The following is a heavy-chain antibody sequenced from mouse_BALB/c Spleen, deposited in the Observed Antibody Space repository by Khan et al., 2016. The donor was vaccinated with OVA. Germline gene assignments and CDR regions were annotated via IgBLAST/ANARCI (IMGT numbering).Heavy chain of an antibody. D-gene: IGHD1-1*01. J-gene: IGHJ3*01. CDR3: ARSYDGAWFTY. Sequence: QVQLQQSGPELVKPGASVKMSCKASGYTFSDYVISWVKLRTGQGLEWIGEIYPGSGSTYYNEKFKGKATLTADKPSSTASMQLSSLTSEDSAVYFCARSYDGAWFTYWGQGTLVTVS. CDR1: GYTFSDYV. CDR2: IYPGSGST. V-gene: IGHV1-77*01.